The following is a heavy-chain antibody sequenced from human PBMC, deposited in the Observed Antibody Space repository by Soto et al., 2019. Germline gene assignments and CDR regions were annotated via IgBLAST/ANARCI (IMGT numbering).Heavy chain of an antibody. CDR3: ARDLLRGYRPPEYYYYYGREV. CDR1: VFTFSSYA. D-gene: IGHD5-12*01. V-gene: IGHV3-30-3*01. Sequence: QVQLVESGGVVVQPGRSLRLSCAASVFTFSSYAMHGVRPAPRKGLEVGAVISYDGSNKYYADSVQGRCTISRDNYKNTLYLQMNSMRSEDTAVYYCARDLLRGYRPPEYYYYYGREVWGQGTTVTVSS. J-gene: IGHJ6*02. CDR2: ISYDGSNK.